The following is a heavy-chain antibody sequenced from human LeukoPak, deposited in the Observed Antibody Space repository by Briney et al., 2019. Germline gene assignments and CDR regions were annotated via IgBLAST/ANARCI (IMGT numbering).Heavy chain of an antibody. V-gene: IGHV1-69*04. D-gene: IGHD2-15*01. Sequence: SVKVSCKASGGTFSSYAISWVRQAPGQGLEWMGRIIPILGIANYAQKFQGRVTITTDKSTSTAYMELSSLRSEDTAVYYCAREGGDIVVVVAATGGAFDYWGQGTLVTVSS. CDR2: IIPILGIA. CDR1: GGTFSSYA. J-gene: IGHJ4*02. CDR3: AREGGDIVVVVAATGGAFDY.